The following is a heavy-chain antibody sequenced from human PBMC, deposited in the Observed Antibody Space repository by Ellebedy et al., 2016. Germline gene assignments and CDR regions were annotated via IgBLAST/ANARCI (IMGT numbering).Heavy chain of an antibody. CDR1: GYTFTSYG. CDR2: ISAYNGNT. Sequence: ASVKVSXXASGYTFTSYGISWVRQAPGQGLEWMGWISAYNGNTNYAQKLQGRVTMTTDTSTSTAYMELRSQRSDDTAVYYCARAYCGGDCYPDYWGQGTLVTVSS. D-gene: IGHD2-21*02. CDR3: ARAYCGGDCYPDY. V-gene: IGHV1-18*01. J-gene: IGHJ4*02.